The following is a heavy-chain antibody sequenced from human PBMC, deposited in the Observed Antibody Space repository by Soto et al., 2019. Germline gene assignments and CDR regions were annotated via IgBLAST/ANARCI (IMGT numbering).Heavy chain of an antibody. CDR1: GGSISSYY. D-gene: IGHD4-17*01. Sequence: PSETLSLTCTVSGGSISSYYWSWIRQPPGKGLEWIGYIYYSGSTYYNPSLKSRVTISVDTSKNQFSLKLSSVTAADTAVYYCASTTVTGFLYYYGMDVWGQGTTVTVSS. V-gene: IGHV4-59*04. CDR2: IYYSGST. J-gene: IGHJ6*02. CDR3: ASTTVTGFLYYYGMDV.